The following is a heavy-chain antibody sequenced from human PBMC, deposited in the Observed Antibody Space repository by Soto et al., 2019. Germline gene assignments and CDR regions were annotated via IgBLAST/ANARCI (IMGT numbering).Heavy chain of an antibody. CDR3: ASGTLIQLWPTVVY. CDR2: IYYSGST. Sequence: SETLSLTCTASGGSISSGGYYWSWIRQPPGKGLEWIGYIYYSGSTYYNPSLKSRVTISVDTSKNQFSLKLSSVTAADTAVYYCASGTLIQLWPTVVYWGQGTLVTVSS. V-gene: IGHV4-31*03. CDR1: GGSISSGGYY. J-gene: IGHJ4*02. D-gene: IGHD5-18*01.